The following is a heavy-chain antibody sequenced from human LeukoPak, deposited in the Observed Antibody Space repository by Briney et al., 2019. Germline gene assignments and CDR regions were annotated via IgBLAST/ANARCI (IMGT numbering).Heavy chain of an antibody. CDR2: INHSGST. Sequence: SETLSLTCTVSGGSISSSSYYWSWIRQPPGKGLEWIGEINHSGSTNYNPSLKSRVTISVDTSKNQFSLKLSSVTAADTAVYYCARRHTGIAARPDAFDIWGQGTMVTVSS. J-gene: IGHJ3*02. D-gene: IGHD6-6*01. CDR1: GGSISSSSYY. CDR3: ARRHTGIAARPDAFDI. V-gene: IGHV4-39*07.